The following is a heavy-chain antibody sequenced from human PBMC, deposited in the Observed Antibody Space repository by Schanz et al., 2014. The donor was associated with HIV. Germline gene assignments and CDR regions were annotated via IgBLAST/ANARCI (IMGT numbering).Heavy chain of an antibody. CDR2: VNHSGDT. CDR1: GGSFSGYY. CDR3: ARVTVVEALYYFDY. J-gene: IGHJ4*02. V-gene: IGHV4-34*01. D-gene: IGHD2-15*01. Sequence: QVQLQQWGAGLLKLSETLSLTCAVYGGSFSGYYWTWIRQSPGKGLEWIAEVNHSGDTNYNPSLKSRVTISVNTSKSQFSLRLNSVTAADTAVYYCARVTVVEALYYFDYWGQGTLVTVSS.